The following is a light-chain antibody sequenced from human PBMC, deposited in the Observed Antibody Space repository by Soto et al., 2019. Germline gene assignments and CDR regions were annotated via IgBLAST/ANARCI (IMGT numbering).Light chain of an antibody. CDR1: QSVSSSY. Sequence: IVLTQSPGTLSLSPGERATLSCRASQSVSSSYLAWYQQKPGQAPRLLIYGASSRATGIPDRFSGSGSGTDFTLTISRLEPEDFAVYYCQDYSDSPITFGQGTRLEIK. J-gene: IGKJ5*01. CDR2: GAS. V-gene: IGKV3-20*01. CDR3: QDYSDSPIT.